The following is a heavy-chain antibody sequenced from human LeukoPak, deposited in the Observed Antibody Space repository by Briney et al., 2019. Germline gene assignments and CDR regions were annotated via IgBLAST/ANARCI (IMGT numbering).Heavy chain of an antibody. V-gene: IGHV3-21*01. CDR3: ARGASGYYIPCWFDP. CDR1: GFTFDDYG. D-gene: IGHD3-22*01. Sequence: KPGGSLRLSCAASGFTFDDYGMSWVRQAPGKGLEWVSSISSSSSYIYYADSVKGRFTISRDNAKNSLYLQMNSLRAEDTAVYYCARGASGYYIPCWFDPWGQGTLVTVSS. J-gene: IGHJ5*02. CDR2: ISSSSSYI.